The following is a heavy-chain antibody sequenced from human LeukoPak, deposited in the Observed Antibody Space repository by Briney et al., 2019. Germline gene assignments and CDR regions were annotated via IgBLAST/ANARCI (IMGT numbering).Heavy chain of an antibody. CDR2: IFYTGST. CDR1: GGSISGYY. V-gene: IGHV4-59*01. J-gene: IGHJ4*02. CDR3: ARGGGYNTFDY. Sequence: LETLSLTCTVSGGSISGYYWSWIRQPPGKGLEWIGFIFYTGSTNYNPSLKSRVTISVDTSKNQFSLRLSSVTAADTAVYSCARGGGYNTFDYWGQGTLVTVSS. D-gene: IGHD5-24*01.